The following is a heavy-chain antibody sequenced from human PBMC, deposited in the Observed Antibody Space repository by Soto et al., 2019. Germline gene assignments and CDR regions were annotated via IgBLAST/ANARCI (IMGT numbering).Heavy chain of an antibody. D-gene: IGHD3-10*01. CDR3: AREGVHNYTEYYFDY. CDR2: ISGIRDYI. V-gene: IGHV3-21*06. Sequence: GALRLSCAASGFTFSYYPLHWVRRAPGKGLEWVSSISGIRDYIRYADSVKGRFTISRDNAKTSLYLQMNSLTAEDTAVYYCAREGVHNYTEYYFDYWGQGTLVTVSS. J-gene: IGHJ4*02. CDR1: GFTFSYYP.